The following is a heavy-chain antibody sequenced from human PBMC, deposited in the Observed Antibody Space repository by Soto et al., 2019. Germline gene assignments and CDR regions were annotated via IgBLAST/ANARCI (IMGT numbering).Heavy chain of an antibody. D-gene: IGHD3-22*01. CDR2: ISGSGGST. V-gene: IGHV3-23*01. Sequence: EVQLLESGGGLVQPGGSLRLSCAASGFTFSSYAMSWVRQAPGQGLEWVSAISGSGGSTYYADSVKGRFTISRDNSKNTLYLQRNSLRAEDTAVYYCAKVSQTIVVVPRFDYWGQGTLVTVSS. CDR1: GFTFSSYA. J-gene: IGHJ4*02. CDR3: AKVSQTIVVVPRFDY.